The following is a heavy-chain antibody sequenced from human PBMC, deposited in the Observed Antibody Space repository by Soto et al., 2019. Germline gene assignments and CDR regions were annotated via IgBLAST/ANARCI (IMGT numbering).Heavy chain of an antibody. D-gene: IGHD3-3*01. CDR1: GYSFTGYY. Sequence: GASVEVCCKASGYSFTGYYMHWVRQAPGQGLEWMGWINPNSGGTNYAQKFQGRVTMTRATSISTAYMELSRLRSDDTAVYYCARAQRTGLYYDSWRGIAYWGQGTLVTVSS. CDR2: INPNSGGT. CDR3: ARAQRTGLYYDSWRGIAY. J-gene: IGHJ4*02. V-gene: IGHV1-2*02.